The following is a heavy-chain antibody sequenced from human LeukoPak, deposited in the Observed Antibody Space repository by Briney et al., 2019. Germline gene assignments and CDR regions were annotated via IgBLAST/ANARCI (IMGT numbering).Heavy chain of an antibody. CDR1: GFTFSDYA. CDR2: IQSNGNEK. J-gene: IGHJ4*02. V-gene: IGHV3-30*02. CDR3: ARGVTSWPQGPYHFEY. D-gene: IGHD2-2*01. Sequence: GGSRRLSCAVSGFTFSDYAMHWVRQAPGKGLERVASIQSNGNEKYSSDSLKGRFTISRDNSKNTLYLQMNTVRPEDTAVFYCARGVTSWPQGPYHFEYWGQGILITVSS.